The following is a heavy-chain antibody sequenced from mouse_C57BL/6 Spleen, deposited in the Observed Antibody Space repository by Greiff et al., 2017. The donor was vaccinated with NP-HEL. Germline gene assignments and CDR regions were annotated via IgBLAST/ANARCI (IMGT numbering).Heavy chain of an antibody. CDR1: GYTFTSYW. CDR2: INPSNGGT. J-gene: IGHJ1*03. CDR3: ARSAGSSYYWDFDV. Sequence: QVQLQQPGTELVKPGASVKLSCKASGYTFTSYWMHWVKQRPGQGLEWIGNINPSNGGTNYNEKFKSKATLTVDKSSSTAYMQLSSLTSEDSAVYYCARSAGSSYYWDFDVWGTGTTVTVSS. D-gene: IGHD1-1*01. V-gene: IGHV1-53*01.